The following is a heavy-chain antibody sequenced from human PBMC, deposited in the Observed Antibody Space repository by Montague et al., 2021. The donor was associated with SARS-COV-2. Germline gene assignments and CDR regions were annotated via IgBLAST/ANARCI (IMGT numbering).Heavy chain of an antibody. V-gene: IGHV4-59*01. CDR1: DGSMRRYY. Sequence: SETLSLTCTISDGSMRRYYWTWTRQLPGKELEWIGSIYDSGGARYNSSPKSRVSISVDASMNQFSLRVTSVTAADTAVYFCARRGTGNYGILDYWGQGILVTVSS. D-gene: IGHD3/OR15-3a*01. J-gene: IGHJ4*02. CDR2: IYDSGGA. CDR3: ARRGTGNYGILDY.